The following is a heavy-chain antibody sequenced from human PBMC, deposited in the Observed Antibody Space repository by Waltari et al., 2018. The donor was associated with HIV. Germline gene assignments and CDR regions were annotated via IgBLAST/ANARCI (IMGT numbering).Heavy chain of an antibody. J-gene: IGHJ5*02. CDR3: ARGPMYKWFDP. Sequence: EVQLVESGGDLVQPGGSLRLSCAASGFRFDDYAMHWVRQAPGKGLKWVSGISWRSSNIAYADSVRGRFTISRDNAKNSLYLRMNSLRPDDTGFYYCARGPMYKWFDPWGQGTLVTVSS. D-gene: IGHD3-10*02. CDR1: GFRFDDYA. V-gene: IGHV3-9*01. CDR2: ISWRSSNI.